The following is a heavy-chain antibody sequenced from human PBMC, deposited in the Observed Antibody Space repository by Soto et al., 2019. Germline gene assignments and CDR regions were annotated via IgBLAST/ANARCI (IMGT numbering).Heavy chain of an antibody. CDR3: ARNPRAAAERYYYYGMDV. CDR1: GFTCSSYG. J-gene: IGHJ6*02. D-gene: IGHD6-13*01. CDR2: IWYDGSNK. V-gene: IGHV3-33*01. Sequence: PXGALFLSCAASGFTCSSYGLHWVRQAPGKGLEWVAVIWYDGSNKDYADSVKGRFTSSRDNSNNTRDLKLHRLRAEDTAADYCARNPRAAAERYYYYGMDVWGQGTTVTVSS.